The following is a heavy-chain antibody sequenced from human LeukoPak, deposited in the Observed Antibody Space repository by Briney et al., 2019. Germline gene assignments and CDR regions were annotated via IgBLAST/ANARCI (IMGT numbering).Heavy chain of an antibody. D-gene: IGHD4-11*01. CDR3: ARDPRGVTWGLYGMDV. Sequence: SETLSLTCAVYGGSFSGYYWSWIRQPPGKGLEWIGEINHSGSTNYNPSLKSRVTISVDTSKNQFSLKLSSVTAADTAVYYCARDPRGVTWGLYGMDVWGQGTTVTVSS. CDR1: GGSFSGYY. CDR2: INHSGST. V-gene: IGHV4-34*01. J-gene: IGHJ6*02.